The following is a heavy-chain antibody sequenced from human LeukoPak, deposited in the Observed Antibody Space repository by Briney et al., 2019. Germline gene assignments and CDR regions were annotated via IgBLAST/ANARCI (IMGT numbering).Heavy chain of an antibody. Sequence: GGSLRLSCAASGFTFSSYSMNWVRQAPGKGLEWVSSISSSSSYIYYADSVKGRFTISRDNAKNSLYLQMDSLRAEDTAVYYCARDSTFGGVIVPSSFDYWGQGTLVTVSS. CDR3: ARDSTFGGVIVPSSFDY. CDR1: GFTFSSYS. V-gene: IGHV3-21*01. J-gene: IGHJ4*02. CDR2: ISSSSSYI. D-gene: IGHD3-16*02.